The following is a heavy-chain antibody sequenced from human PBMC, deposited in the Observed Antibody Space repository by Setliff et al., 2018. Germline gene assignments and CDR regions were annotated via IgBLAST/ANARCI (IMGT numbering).Heavy chain of an antibody. CDR1: GFTFRTYG. CDR2: ISHNGDTT. D-gene: IGHD2-2*01. CDR3: AKVRRPLEVEPRAMFGFGS. V-gene: IGHV3-23*01. J-gene: IGHJ4*02. Sequence: GGSLRLSCAASGFTFRTYGMSWVRQAPGKGLEWVSVISHNGDTTYYADSVKSRFTISRDDSKNILYLQMNSLRAEDTAVYYCAKVRRPLEVEPRAMFGFGSWGQGTLVTVSS.